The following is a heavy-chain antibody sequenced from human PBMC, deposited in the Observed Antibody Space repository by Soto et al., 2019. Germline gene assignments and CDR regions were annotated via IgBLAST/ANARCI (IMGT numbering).Heavy chain of an antibody. D-gene: IGHD2-2*01. CDR3: ARDWSTDCISWYDGDYYGMDV. CDR1: GDSVSSNSAA. CDR2: TYYRSKWYN. J-gene: IGHJ6*02. V-gene: IGHV6-1*01. Sequence: SQTLSLTCAISGDSVSSNSAAWNWIRQSPSRGLEWLGRTYYRSKWYNDYAVSVKSRITINPDTSKNQFSLQLNSVTPEDTAVEYCARDWSTDCISWYDGDYYGMDVWGQGTTVTVSS.